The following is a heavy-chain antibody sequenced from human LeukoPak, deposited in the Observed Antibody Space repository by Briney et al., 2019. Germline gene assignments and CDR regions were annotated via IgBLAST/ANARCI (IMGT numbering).Heavy chain of an antibody. CDR1: GYTFTSYY. Sequence: GASVKVSCKASGYTFTSYYMHWVRQAPGQGLEWMGIINPSGGSTSYAQKFQGRVTITRDTSASTVYMELSSLRSEDTAVYYCARGSTSDWPLDHWGQETLVTISS. V-gene: IGHV1-46*01. CDR2: INPSGGST. CDR3: ARGSTSDWPLDH. J-gene: IGHJ4*02. D-gene: IGHD6-19*01.